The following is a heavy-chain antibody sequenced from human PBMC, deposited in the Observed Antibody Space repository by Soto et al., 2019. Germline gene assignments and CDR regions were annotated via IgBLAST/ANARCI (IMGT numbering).Heavy chain of an antibody. J-gene: IGHJ5*02. V-gene: IGHV4-4*07. D-gene: IGHD5-12*01. Sequence: SETLSLTCTVSGGSITDYSWVWIRQPAGKGLEWIGRIFSSGSTNYNPSLKGRITMSLDTSKNQFSLKLNSATATDTAVYYCARHHGPTTSENWLDPWGQGTLVTVSS. CDR3: ARHHGPTTSENWLDP. CDR1: GGSITDYS. CDR2: IFSSGST.